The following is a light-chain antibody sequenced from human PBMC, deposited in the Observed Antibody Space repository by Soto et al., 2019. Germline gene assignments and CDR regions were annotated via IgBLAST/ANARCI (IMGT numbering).Light chain of an antibody. CDR1: QSVRGYY. Sequence: ETVVTHSRSTLSWSPGERSTLSCRASQSVRGYYLAWFQQKPGQAPRLLIYGVFSRATGIPDRFSGSGSETDFTLTISRLEPEDFAVYYCQQYGTSPGTFGQGTKVDIK. V-gene: IGKV3-20*01. J-gene: IGKJ1*01. CDR2: GVF. CDR3: QQYGTSPGT.